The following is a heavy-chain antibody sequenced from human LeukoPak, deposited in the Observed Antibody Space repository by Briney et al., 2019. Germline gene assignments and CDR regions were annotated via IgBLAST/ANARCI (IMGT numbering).Heavy chain of an antibody. CDR2: IIPIFGTA. J-gene: IGHJ4*02. CDR1: GGTFSSYA. D-gene: IGHD3-9*01. V-gene: IGHV1-69*05. Sequence: SVKVSCKASGGTFSSYAISWVRQAPGQGLEWMGRIIPIFGTANYAQKFQGRVAITTDESTSTAYMELSSLRSEDTAVYYCATDILTGYSDYWGQGTLVTVSS. CDR3: ATDILTGYSDY.